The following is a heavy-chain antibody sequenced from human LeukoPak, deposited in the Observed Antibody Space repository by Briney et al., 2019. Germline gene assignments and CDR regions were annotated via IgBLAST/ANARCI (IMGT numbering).Heavy chain of an antibody. D-gene: IGHD4-23*01. J-gene: IGHJ4*02. V-gene: IGHV3-23*01. CDR2: ISGSGGST. CDR1: GFTFSNYA. Sequence: GGSLRLSCVASGFTFSNYAMTWVRQAPGKGLEWVSVISGSGGSTYYAVSVKGRFTISRDNAKNTLFLQMDSLRGEDTAVYYCASRVVTSLDYWGQGTLVTVSS. CDR3: ASRVVTSLDY.